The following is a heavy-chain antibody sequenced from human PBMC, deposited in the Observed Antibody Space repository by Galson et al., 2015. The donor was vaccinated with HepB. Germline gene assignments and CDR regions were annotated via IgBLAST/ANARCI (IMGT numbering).Heavy chain of an antibody. CDR3: ARDYYDSSGYYWYYYYYGMDV. CDR1: GFTFSSYW. J-gene: IGHJ6*02. Sequence: SLRLSCAASGFTFSSYWMSWVRQAPGKGLEWVANIKQDGSEKYYVDSVKGRFTISRDNAKNSLYLQMNSLRAEDTAVYYCARDYYDSSGYYWYYYYYGMDVWGQGTTVTVSS. V-gene: IGHV3-7*03. D-gene: IGHD3-22*01. CDR2: IKQDGSEK.